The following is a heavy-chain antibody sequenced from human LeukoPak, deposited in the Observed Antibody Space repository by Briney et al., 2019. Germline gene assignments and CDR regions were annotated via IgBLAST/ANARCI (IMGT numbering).Heavy chain of an antibody. D-gene: IGHD3-10*01. CDR1: EFTFSSYA. J-gene: IGHJ6*03. Sequence: PGGSLRLSCAASEFTFSSYAMSWVRQAPGKGLEWVSAISGSGASTYYADSVKGRFTISRDNSKNTLYLQMNSLRAEDTAVYYCAKFRAYYYYYMDVWGKGTTVTVSS. CDR3: AKFRAYYYYYMDV. CDR2: ISGSGAST. V-gene: IGHV3-23*01.